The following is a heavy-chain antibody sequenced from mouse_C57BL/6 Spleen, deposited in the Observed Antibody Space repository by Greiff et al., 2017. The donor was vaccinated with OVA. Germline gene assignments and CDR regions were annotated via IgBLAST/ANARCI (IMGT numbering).Heavy chain of an antibody. J-gene: IGHJ1*03. Sequence: EVQGVESGGGLVQSGRSLRLSCATSGFTFSDFYMEWVRQAPGKGLEWIAASRNKANDYTTEYSASVKGRFIVSRDTSQSILYLQMNALRAEDTAIYYCARDRGSSYEGYFDVWGTGTTVTVSS. V-gene: IGHV7-1*01. CDR2: SRNKANDYTT. CDR1: GFTFSDFY. CDR3: ARDRGSSYEGYFDV. D-gene: IGHD1-1*01.